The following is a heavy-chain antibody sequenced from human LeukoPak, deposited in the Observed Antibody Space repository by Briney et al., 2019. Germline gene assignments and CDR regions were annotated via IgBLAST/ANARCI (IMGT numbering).Heavy chain of an antibody. J-gene: IGHJ3*02. CDR3: ARGRYCSADICSGGDAFDI. CDR1: GGSINNYS. D-gene: IGHD2-15*01. CDR2: IYTLGST. Sequence: PSEPLSLPCPVSGGSINNYSWSWIRQPPGKGLEWIGRIYTLGSTNYNPSLKSLVTMSVDTSKNQFSLKLSSVAAADTAVYYCARGRYCSADICSGGDAFDIWGEGTMVSVSS. V-gene: IGHV4-4*07.